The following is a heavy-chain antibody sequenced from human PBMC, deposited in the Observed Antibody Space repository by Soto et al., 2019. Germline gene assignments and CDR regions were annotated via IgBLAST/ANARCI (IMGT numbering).Heavy chain of an antibody. D-gene: IGHD6-13*01. J-gene: IGHJ4*02. CDR3: ARGDSGPVFIAAAGRWYFDY. Sequence: SETLSLTCTVSGGSVSSGSYYWSWIRQPPGKGLEWIGYIYYSGSTNYNPSLKSRVTISVDTSKNQFSLKLSSVTAADTAVYYCARGDSGPVFIAAAGRWYFDYWGQGTLVTVSS. CDR1: GGSVSSGSYY. V-gene: IGHV4-61*01. CDR2: IYYSGST.